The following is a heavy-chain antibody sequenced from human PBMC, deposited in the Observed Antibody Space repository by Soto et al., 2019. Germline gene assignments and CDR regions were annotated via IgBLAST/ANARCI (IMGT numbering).Heavy chain of an antibody. CDR1: GFIFSSYS. CDR2: ISSSSGYI. D-gene: IGHD2-15*01. CDR3: ANLDIVVVVPYGMDV. Sequence: GGSLRLSCAASGFIFSSYSMNWVRQAPGKGLEWVSSISSSSGYISYADSVKGRFTISRDNSKNTLYLQMNSLRAEDTAVYYCANLDIVVVVPYGMDVWGQGTTVTVS. V-gene: IGHV3-21*01. J-gene: IGHJ6*02.